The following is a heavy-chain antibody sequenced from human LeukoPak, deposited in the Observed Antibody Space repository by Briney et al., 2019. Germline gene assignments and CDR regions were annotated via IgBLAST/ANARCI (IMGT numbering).Heavy chain of an antibody. CDR1: AGSISSYY. D-gene: IGHD6-13*01. J-gene: IGHJ4*02. CDR3: ARVRCSSCHLDY. V-gene: IGHV4-59*01. Sequence: SETLTLTCTVSAGSISSYYWSWIRQPPGKGLEWIGYIYYSGTTNYNPSLKSRVTISVDTSKNQFSLKLSSVTAADTAVYYCARVRCSSCHLDYWGQGTLVTVSS. CDR2: IYYSGTT.